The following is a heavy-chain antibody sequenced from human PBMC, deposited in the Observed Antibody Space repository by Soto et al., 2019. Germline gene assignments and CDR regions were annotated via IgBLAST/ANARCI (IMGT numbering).Heavy chain of an antibody. Sequence: PSETLSLTCTVSGASISGFYWSWIRESAGKGLEWIGRIYATGTTDYNPSLKSRVMMSVDTSKKQFSLKLRSVTAADTAVYYCVRDGTKTLRDWFDPRGQGISVTVSS. V-gene: IGHV4-4*07. J-gene: IGHJ5*02. CDR3: VRDGTKTLRDWFDP. D-gene: IGHD1-1*01. CDR1: GASISGFY. CDR2: IYATGTT.